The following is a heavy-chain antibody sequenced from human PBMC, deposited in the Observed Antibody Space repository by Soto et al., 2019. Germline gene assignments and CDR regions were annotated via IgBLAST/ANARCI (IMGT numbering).Heavy chain of an antibody. J-gene: IGHJ4*02. Sequence: EVQLVESGGGLIQPGGSLRLACAVSGFTVRANYMSWVRQAPGKGLEWVSVIYSGDTTYYADSVKGRFIISRDISKNTLYLQMNILRAEDTAVYYCHGYGYWGQGTLVTVSS. V-gene: IGHV3-53*01. CDR2: IYSGDTT. D-gene: IGHD5-12*01. CDR1: GFTVRANY. CDR3: HGYGY.